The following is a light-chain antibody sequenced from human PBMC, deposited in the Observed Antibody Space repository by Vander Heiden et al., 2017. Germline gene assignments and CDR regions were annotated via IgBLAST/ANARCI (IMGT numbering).Light chain of an antibody. V-gene: IGKV1-39*01. CDR3: QQSYSTLFT. CDR2: AAS. CDR1: QSISSY. J-gene: IGKJ3*01. Sequence: DIQTTQSPSSLSASVGDRVTITCRASQSISSYLNWYQQKPGKAPKLLIYAASSLQSGVPSRFSGSGSGTDFTLTISSLQPEDFATYYCQQSYSTLFTFGHGTKVDIK.